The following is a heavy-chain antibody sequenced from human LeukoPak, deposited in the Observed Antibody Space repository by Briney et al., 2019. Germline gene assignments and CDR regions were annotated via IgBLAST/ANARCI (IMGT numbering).Heavy chain of an antibody. V-gene: IGHV3-30*18. J-gene: IGHJ6*03. CDR1: GFTFSSYG. CDR3: AKHSGYDYYYYYMDV. CDR2: ISFDGTNK. D-gene: IGHD5-12*01. Sequence: PGRSLRLSCAASGFTFSSYGMHWVRQAPGKELAWVALISFDGTNKFYADSVKGRFTISRDNSKNTLYLQMNSLRAEDTAVYYCAKHSGYDYYYYYMDVWGKGTTVTVSS.